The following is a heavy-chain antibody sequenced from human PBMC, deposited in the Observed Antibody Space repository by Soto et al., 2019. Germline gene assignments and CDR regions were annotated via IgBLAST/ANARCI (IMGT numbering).Heavy chain of an antibody. D-gene: IGHD4-17*01. Sequence: GGSLRLSCAASGFTFSSYSMNWVRQAPGKGLEWVSYISSSSSTIYYADSVKGRFTISRDNAKNSLYLQMNSLRAEDTAVYYCARDRSDDYEDYWGQGTLVTVSS. CDR3: ARDRSDDYEDY. CDR2: ISSSSSTI. J-gene: IGHJ4*02. CDR1: GFTFSSYS. V-gene: IGHV3-48*01.